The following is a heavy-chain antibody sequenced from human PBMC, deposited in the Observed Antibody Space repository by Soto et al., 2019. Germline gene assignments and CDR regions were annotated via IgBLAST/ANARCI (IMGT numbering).Heavy chain of an antibody. J-gene: IGHJ6*02. CDR2: IYDSGST. V-gene: IGHV4-59*01. CDR3: ARQGYYDILTGHNYYYYGMDV. CDR1: GGSISHFY. Sequence: SETLSLTCTVSGGSISHFYWSWIRQSPGKGLEWLGYIYDSGSTSYNPSLRSRVTMSMDTSKTQFSLNLSSVTAADTAVYFCARQGYYDILTGHNYYYYGMDVWGQGTTVTVSS. D-gene: IGHD3-9*01.